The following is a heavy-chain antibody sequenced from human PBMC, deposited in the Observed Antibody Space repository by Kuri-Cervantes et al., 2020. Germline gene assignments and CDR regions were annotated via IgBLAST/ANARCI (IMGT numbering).Heavy chain of an antibody. CDR3: ARVSMPNYGSGSYYLYYFDY. V-gene: IGHV4-38-2*02. J-gene: IGHJ4*02. CDR1: GYSISSGYY. D-gene: IGHD3-10*01. Sequence: GSLRLSCTVSGYSISSGYYWGWIRQPPGKGLEWIGSIYHSGSTYYNPSLKSRVTISVDRSKNQFSLKLSSVTAADTAVYYCARVSMPNYGSGSYYLYYFDYWGQGTLVTVSS. CDR2: IYHSGST.